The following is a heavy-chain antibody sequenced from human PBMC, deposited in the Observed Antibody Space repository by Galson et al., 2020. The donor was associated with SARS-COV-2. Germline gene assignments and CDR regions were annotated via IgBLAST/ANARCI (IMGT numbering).Heavy chain of an antibody. J-gene: IGHJ6*02. V-gene: IGHV4-4*07. CDR3: AREKWWFGELPQHYYGMDV. CDR1: GGSISSYY. Sequence: SETLSLTCTVSGGSISSYYWSWIRQPAGKGLEWIGRIYTSGSTNYNPSLKSRVTMSVDTSKNQFSLKLSSVTAADTAGYYCAREKWWFGELPQHYYGMDVWGQGTTVTVSS. D-gene: IGHD3-10*01. CDR2: IYTSGST.